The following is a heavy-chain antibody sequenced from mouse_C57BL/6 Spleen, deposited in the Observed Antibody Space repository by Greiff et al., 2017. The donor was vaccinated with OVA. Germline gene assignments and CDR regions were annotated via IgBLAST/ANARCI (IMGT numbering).Heavy chain of an antibody. CDR2: INPSNGGT. CDR1: GYTFTSYW. V-gene: IGHV1-53*01. CDR3: ARPTVVARGGYYFDY. J-gene: IGHJ2*01. Sequence: VQLQQPGTELVKPGASVKLSCKASGYTFTSYWMHWVKQRPGQGLEWIGNINPSNGGTNYNEKFKSKATLTVDKSSSTAYMQLSSLTSEDSAVYYGARPTVVARGGYYFDYWGQGTTLTVSS. D-gene: IGHD1-1*01.